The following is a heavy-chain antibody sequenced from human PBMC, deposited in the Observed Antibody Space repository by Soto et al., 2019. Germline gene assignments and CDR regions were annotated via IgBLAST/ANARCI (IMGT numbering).Heavy chain of an antibody. Sequence: EVQLLESGGGLVQPGGSLRLSCATSGFTFSNYAMTWVRQAPGKGLEWVSALTGSGTTTYYADSVKGRFTISRDISKNPLYLQMNSLRAEDTAVYYCAKDATYSSSWYGGIDYWGQGTLVTVSS. V-gene: IGHV3-23*01. D-gene: IGHD6-13*01. J-gene: IGHJ4*02. CDR2: LTGSGTTT. CDR1: GFTFSNYA. CDR3: AKDATYSSSWYGGIDY.